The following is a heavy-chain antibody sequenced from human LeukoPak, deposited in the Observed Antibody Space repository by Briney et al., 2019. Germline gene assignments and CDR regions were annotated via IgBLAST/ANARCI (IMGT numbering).Heavy chain of an antibody. V-gene: IGHV3-74*01. J-gene: IGHJ5*02. D-gene: IGHD5-24*01. CDR2: INSDGSNP. CDR3: VREWNGYLPT. CDR1: GLTFSRYW. Sequence: GGSLRLSCAASGLTFSRYWMHWVRQASGKGLVWVSRINSDGSNPSYADSVKGRFTISRDNAKNTLYLQMNSLRAEDTAVYYCVREWNGYLPTWGQGTLVTVSS.